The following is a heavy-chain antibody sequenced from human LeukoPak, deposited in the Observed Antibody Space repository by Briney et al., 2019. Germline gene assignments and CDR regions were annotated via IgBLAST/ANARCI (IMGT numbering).Heavy chain of an antibody. D-gene: IGHD3-10*01. CDR3: SKDLTSDFGGDLDP. CDR1: GFTFGNHG. V-gene: IGHV3-30*02. J-gene: IGHJ5*02. Sequence: AGGSLRLSCAASGFTFGNHGMHWVRQAPGKGLEWVALITFDGSHKYYADSVKGRFTISRDNSKSTVYLQMNSLRAEDTAVYYCSKDLTSDFGGDLDPWGQGTLVTVSS. CDR2: ITFDGSHK.